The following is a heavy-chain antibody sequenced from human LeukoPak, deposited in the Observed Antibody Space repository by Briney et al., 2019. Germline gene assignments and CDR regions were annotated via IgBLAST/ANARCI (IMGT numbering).Heavy chain of an antibody. CDR1: GITLSNYG. D-gene: IGHD3-22*01. CDR2: VSGSGGRT. J-gene: IGHJ4*02. Sequence: PGGSLRLSCSFSGITLSNYGMGWVRHAPGKGLEWVAGVSGSGGRTNSADSVKGRFTLSRDHPKNTLYLQMSSLRAEDTAVYFCAKRGVVIRVILVAFHKEAYYFDSWGQGALVTVSS. V-gene: IGHV3-23*01. CDR3: AKRGVVIRVILVAFHKEAYYFDS.